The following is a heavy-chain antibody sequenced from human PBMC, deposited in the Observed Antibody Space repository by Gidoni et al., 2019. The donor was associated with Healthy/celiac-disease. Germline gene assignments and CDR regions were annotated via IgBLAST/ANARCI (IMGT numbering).Heavy chain of an antibody. J-gene: IGHJ4*02. D-gene: IGHD3-3*01. CDR3: ARGRIDYDFWSGPAGVDYFDY. Sequence: HVQLQESGPGLVKPSQTLSLTCTVSGGSLSSGRYSWRWIRQPAGKGLEWIGRIYTSGSTNYNPSLKSRVTISVDTSKNQFSLKLSSVTAADTAVYYCARGRIDYDFWSGPAGVDYFDYWGQGTLVTVSS. CDR2: IYTSGST. V-gene: IGHV4-61*02. CDR1: GGSLSSGRYS.